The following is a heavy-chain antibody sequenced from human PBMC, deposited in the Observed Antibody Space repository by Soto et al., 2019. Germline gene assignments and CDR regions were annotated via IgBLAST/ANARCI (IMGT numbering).Heavy chain of an antibody. J-gene: IGHJ5*02. D-gene: IGHD3-16*01. CDR3: ARVGCYVFRWFDP. CDR2: ISAYNGNT. Sequence: GASVKVSCKASGYTFTSYGISWVRQAPGQGLEWMGWISAYNGNTTYAQTFKGRVTITRDTSASTAYMELSSLRSEDTAVYYCARVGCYVFRWFDPWGQGTLVTVS. CDR1: GYTFTSYG. V-gene: IGHV1-18*04.